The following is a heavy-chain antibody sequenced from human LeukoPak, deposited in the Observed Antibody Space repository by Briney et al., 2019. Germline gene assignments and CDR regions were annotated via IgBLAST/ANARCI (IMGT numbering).Heavy chain of an antibody. CDR3: ARDSAWELADY. Sequence: GGSLRLSCAASGFTFSSYSMNWVRQAPGKGLEWVSSISSSSSYIYYADSVKGRSTISRDNAKNSLYLQMNSLRAEDTAVYYCARDSAWELADYWGQGTLVTVSS. CDR1: GFTFSSYS. D-gene: IGHD1-26*01. V-gene: IGHV3-21*01. CDR2: ISSSSSYI. J-gene: IGHJ4*02.